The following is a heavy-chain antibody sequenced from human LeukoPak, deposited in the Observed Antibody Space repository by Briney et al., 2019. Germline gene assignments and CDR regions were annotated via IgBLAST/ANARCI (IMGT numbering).Heavy chain of an antibody. CDR3: ARERATGTFDY. Sequence: ASVKVSCKASGYTFTSYGISWVRQAPGQGLEWMGWISAYNGNTNYAQKFQGRVTMTRDTSISTAYMELSRLRSDDTAVYYCARERATGTFDYWGQGTLVTVSS. CDR1: GYTFTSYG. D-gene: IGHD1-1*01. V-gene: IGHV1-18*01. CDR2: ISAYNGNT. J-gene: IGHJ4*02.